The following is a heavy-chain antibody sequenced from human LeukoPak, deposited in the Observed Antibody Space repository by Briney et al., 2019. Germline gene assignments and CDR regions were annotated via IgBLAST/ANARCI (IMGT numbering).Heavy chain of an antibody. V-gene: IGHV1-18*01. Sequence: ASVKVSCKASGYTFTSYGISWVRQAPGQGLEWMGWISAYNGNTNYAQKFQGRVTMTRDTSISTAYMELSSLISDDTAVYYCARENTIFGVDYWGQGTLVTVSS. CDR3: ARENTIFGVDY. CDR1: GYTFTSYG. J-gene: IGHJ4*02. D-gene: IGHD3-3*01. CDR2: ISAYNGNT.